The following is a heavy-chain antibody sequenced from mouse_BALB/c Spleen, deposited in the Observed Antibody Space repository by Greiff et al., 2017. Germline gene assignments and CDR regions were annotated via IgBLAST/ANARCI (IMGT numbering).Heavy chain of an antibody. D-gene: IGHD2-1*01. CDR3: ANGNYFDY. CDR2: IDPFNGGT. CDR1: GYSFTSYY. J-gene: IGHJ2*01. V-gene: IGHV1S135*01. Sequence: VHVKQSGPELMKPGASVKISCKASGYSFTSYYMHWVKQSHGKSLEWIGYIDPFNGGTSYNQKFKGKATLTVDKSSSTAYMHLSSLTSEDSAVYYCANGNYFDYWGQGTTLTVSS.